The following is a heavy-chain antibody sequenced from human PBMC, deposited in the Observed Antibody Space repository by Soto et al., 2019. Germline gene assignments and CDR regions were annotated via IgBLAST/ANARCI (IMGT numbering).Heavy chain of an antibody. V-gene: IGHV1-18*01. J-gene: IGHJ4*02. CDR1: GYTFTNYG. CDR2: ISAYNGNT. D-gene: IGHD3-16*01. Sequence: QVRLVQSGGEVKRPGASVKVSCKPSGYTFTNYGFSWVRQAPGQGLEWMGWISAYNGNTNYAQKFQGRVTMTTDTSTSTAYMELRSLRFDDTAVYYCARDGGYDHVWARSDFDFWGQGTLVTVSS. CDR3: ARDGGYDHVWARSDFDF.